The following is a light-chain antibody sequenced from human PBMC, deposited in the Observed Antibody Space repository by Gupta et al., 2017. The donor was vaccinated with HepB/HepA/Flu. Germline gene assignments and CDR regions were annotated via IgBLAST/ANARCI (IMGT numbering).Light chain of an antibody. CDR1: QSLLHTNGYNY. V-gene: IGKV2-28*01. J-gene: IGKJ4*01. CDR3: MQALQTPLVT. Sequence: DIVMTQSPLCLPVTPGEPASISCRSSQSLLHTNGYNYLDWYLQKPGQSPQLLIYLGSNRASGVPDRFSGSGSGTDFTLKISRVEAEDVGVYYCMQALQTPLVTFGGGTKVEIK. CDR2: LGS.